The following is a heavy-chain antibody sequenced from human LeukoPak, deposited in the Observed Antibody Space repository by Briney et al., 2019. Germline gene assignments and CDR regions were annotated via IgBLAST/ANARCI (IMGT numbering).Heavy chain of an antibody. J-gene: IGHJ4*02. CDR2: ISYDGSNK. CDR1: GFTFSSYG. CDR3: AKDSPLGFDY. Sequence: GGSLRLSCAASGFTFSSYGMHWVRQAPGKGLEWVAVISYDGSNKYYADSVKGRFTISRDNSKNTLYLQMNSLRAEDTGVYYCAKDSPLGFDYWGQGTLVTVSS. V-gene: IGHV3-30*18.